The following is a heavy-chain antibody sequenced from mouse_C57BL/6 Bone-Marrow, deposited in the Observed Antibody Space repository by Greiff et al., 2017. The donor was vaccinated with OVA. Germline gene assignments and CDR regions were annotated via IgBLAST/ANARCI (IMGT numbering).Heavy chain of an antibody. D-gene: IGHD1-1*01. CDR1: GFSLTSYG. Sequence: VMLVESGPGLVQPSQSLSITCTVSGFSLTSYGVHWVRQSPGKGLEWLGVIWRGGSTDYNAAFMSRLSITKDNSKSQVFFKMNSLQAYDTAIYYCAIITTVVAKNYYAMDYWGKGTSVTVSS. J-gene: IGHJ4*01. V-gene: IGHV2-5*01. CDR3: AIITTVVAKNYYAMDY. CDR2: IWRGGST.